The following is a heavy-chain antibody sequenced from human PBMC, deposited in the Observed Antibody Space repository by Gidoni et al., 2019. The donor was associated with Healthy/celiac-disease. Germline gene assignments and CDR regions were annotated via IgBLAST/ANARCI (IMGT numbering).Heavy chain of an antibody. CDR2: ISYDGSNK. J-gene: IGHJ3*02. CDR3: AKDRGPWADYYDSIGYLGDAFDI. CDR1: GVTFSSYG. D-gene: IGHD3-22*01. Sequence: QVQLVESGGSVVQPGRSLRLSCAASGVTFSSYGMHWVRQAPGKGLEWVAVISYDGSNKYYADSVKGRFTISRDNSKNTLYLQMNSLRAEDTAVYYCAKDRGPWADYYDSIGYLGDAFDIWGQGTMVTVSS. V-gene: IGHV3-30*18.